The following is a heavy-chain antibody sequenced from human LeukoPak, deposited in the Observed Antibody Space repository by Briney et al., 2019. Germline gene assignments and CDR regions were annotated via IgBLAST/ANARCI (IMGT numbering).Heavy chain of an antibody. CDR3: ASSRGYSSSWRYYFDY. CDR1: GGSFSVYY. J-gene: IGHJ4*02. V-gene: IGHV4-34*01. CDR2: INHSGST. Sequence: PSETLSLTCAVYGGSFSVYYWSWIRQPPGKGLEWIGEINHSGSTNYNPSLKSRVTISVDTSKNQFSLKLSSVTAADTAVYYCASSRGYSSSWRYYFDYWGQGTLVTVSS. D-gene: IGHD6-13*01.